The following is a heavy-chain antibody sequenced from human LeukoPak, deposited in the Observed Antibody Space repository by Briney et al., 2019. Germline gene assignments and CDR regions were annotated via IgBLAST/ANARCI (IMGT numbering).Heavy chain of an antibody. CDR1: GGSISSGGYY. Sequence: PSETLSLTCTVSGGSISSGGYYWSWIRQHPGKGLEWIGYIYYSGSTYYNPSLKSRIIISVDTSKNQFSLKLSSVSAADTAVYYCARDRDYGGRAFDIWGQGTMVTVSP. D-gene: IGHD4-17*01. J-gene: IGHJ3*02. CDR2: IYYSGST. V-gene: IGHV4-31*03. CDR3: ARDRDYGGRAFDI.